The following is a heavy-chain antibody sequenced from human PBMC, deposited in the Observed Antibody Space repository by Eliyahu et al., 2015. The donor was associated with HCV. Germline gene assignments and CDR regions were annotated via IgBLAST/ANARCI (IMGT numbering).Heavy chain of an antibody. CDR1: GGXITTYY. V-gene: IGHV4-59*01. Sequence: QVQLQESGPGLVKPSETLSLTCTVSGGXITTYYWSWIRQPPGKGLEWIGYIHYSGSTNYNPSLKSRVTISVDTSKNQFSLNLTPVTAADTAVYYCASGGGGIAVAGTGGWFDPWGQGTLVTVSS. D-gene: IGHD6-19*01. CDR2: IHYSGST. J-gene: IGHJ5*02. CDR3: ASGGGGIAVAGTGGWFDP.